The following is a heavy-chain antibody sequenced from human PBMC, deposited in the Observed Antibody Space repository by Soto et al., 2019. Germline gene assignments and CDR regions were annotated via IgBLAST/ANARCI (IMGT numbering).Heavy chain of an antibody. J-gene: IGHJ6*02. Sequence: QVQLVQSGAEVKKPGASVTVSCKTSGYTFSNYGINWVRQAPGQRLEWMGWISGYNGNTNYAQTLQGRVTMTTDTSTGTVYMELRSLKSDDTAIYYCWRFIMVGGWFDPNYYHGMDVWGQGTTVTVSS. CDR3: WRFIMVGGWFDPNYYHGMDV. CDR2: ISGYNGNT. V-gene: IGHV1-18*01. D-gene: IGHD6-19*01. CDR1: GYTFSNYG.